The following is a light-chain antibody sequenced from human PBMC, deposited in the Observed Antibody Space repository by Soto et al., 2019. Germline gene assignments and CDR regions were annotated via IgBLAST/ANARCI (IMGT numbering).Light chain of an antibody. CDR3: QQYVRSPPSWT. J-gene: IGKJ1*01. CDR2: DAS. V-gene: IGKV3-20*01. Sequence: ETVLTPSPGTLSLSPGERATLSCRASQSVSSSYLAWYQQKPGQAPRLLIYDASSRATGIPDRFSGSGSGTDFTLTISRLEPEDFAVYYCQQYVRSPPSWTFGQGTKVEIK. CDR1: QSVSSSY.